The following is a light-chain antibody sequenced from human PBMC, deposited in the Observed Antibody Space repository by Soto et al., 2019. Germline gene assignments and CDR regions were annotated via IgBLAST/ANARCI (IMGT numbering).Light chain of an antibody. V-gene: IGKV1-5*01. CDR2: AAS. CDR3: QQYNSYSLS. CDR1: QSVDTW. Sequence: DIQMTQSPSTLSASVGDRVTITCRASQSVDTWLAWYQQKPGKAPNVLIYAASSLESGVPSRFSGSGSGTEFTLTISSLQPDDFATYYCQQYNSYSLSFGQGTKVDIK. J-gene: IGKJ1*01.